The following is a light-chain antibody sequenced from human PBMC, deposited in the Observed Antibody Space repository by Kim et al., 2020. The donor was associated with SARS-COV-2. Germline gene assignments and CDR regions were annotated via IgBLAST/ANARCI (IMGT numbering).Light chain of an antibody. CDR1: QSLLHSNGYNY. CDR3: MQALRTPIT. V-gene: IGKV2-28*01. J-gene: IGKJ5*01. CDR2: LGS. Sequence: DIVMTQSPLSLPVTPGEPASISCRSSQSLLHSNGYNYLDWYLQKPGQSPQLLIYLGSNRASGVPDRFSGSGSGTDFTLKISRVEAEDAGVYYFMQALRTPITFGQGTRLEIK.